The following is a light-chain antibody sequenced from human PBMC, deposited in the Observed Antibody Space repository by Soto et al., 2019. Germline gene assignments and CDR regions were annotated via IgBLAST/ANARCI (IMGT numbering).Light chain of an antibody. CDR1: QSFSSY. CDR3: HQRSNWPPVIT. Sequence: EIVLTQSPATLSLSPGERATLSFRASQSFSSYLAWYQQNPGQAHRLLIYEASKRATGIPARFSGRGSGTDFTLTISSLEPDDFSVYSCHQRSNWPPVITFGQGTRLEIK. J-gene: IGKJ5*01. CDR2: EAS. V-gene: IGKV3-11*01.